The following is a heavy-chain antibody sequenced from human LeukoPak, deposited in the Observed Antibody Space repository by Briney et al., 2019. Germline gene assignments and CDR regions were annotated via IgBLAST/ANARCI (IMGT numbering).Heavy chain of an antibody. CDR1: GGSISSYY. Sequence: PSETLSLTCTVSGGSISSYYWSWIRQPPGKGLEWIGYIYYSGSTNYNPSLKSRVTISVDTSKNQFSLKLSSVTAADTAVYYCARHLSGFLYAFDIWGQGTMVTVSS. CDR2: IYYSGST. CDR3: ARHLSGFLYAFDI. V-gene: IGHV4-59*08. D-gene: IGHD3-22*01. J-gene: IGHJ3*02.